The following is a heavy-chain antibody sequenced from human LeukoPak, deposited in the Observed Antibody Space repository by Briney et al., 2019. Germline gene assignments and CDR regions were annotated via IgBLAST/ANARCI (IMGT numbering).Heavy chain of an antibody. V-gene: IGHV3-48*01. CDR2: ISSSSSTI. CDR1: GFTFSSYS. CDR3: ARGEFFDWLSSVDY. D-gene: IGHD3-9*01. Sequence: PGGSLRLPCAASGFTFSSYSMNWVRQAPGKGLEWVSYISSSSSTIYYADSVKGRFTISRDNAKNSLYLQMNSLRAEDTAVYYCARGEFFDWLSSVDYWGQGTLVTVSS. J-gene: IGHJ4*02.